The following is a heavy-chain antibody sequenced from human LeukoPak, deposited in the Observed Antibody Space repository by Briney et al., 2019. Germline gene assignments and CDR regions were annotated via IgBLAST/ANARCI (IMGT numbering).Heavy chain of an antibody. V-gene: IGHV3-49*04. Sequence: HPGGSLRLSCTASGFTFGDYAMSWVRQAPGKGLEWVGFIRSKAYGGTTEYAASVKGRFTISRDDSKNTLYLQMNSLKTEDTAVYYCTTHHHLYSGSPHGGDYFDYWGQGTLVTVSS. J-gene: IGHJ4*02. CDR2: IRSKAYGGTT. CDR3: TTHHHLYSGSPHGGDYFDY. D-gene: IGHD1-26*01. CDR1: GFTFGDYA.